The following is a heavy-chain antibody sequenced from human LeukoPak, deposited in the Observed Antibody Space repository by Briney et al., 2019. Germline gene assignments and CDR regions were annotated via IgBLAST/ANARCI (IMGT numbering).Heavy chain of an antibody. Sequence: PGASLRLSCAASGFTFSGYAMSWVRQAPGKGLEWVSVIRGSGGSTYYADSVKGRFTISRDNSKNTLYLQMNSLRAEDTAVYYCAKDGNYYDSGGYSDWGQGTLVTVSS. CDR2: IRGSGGST. J-gene: IGHJ4*02. D-gene: IGHD3-22*01. CDR1: GFTFSGYA. CDR3: AKDGNYYDSGGYSD. V-gene: IGHV3-23*01.